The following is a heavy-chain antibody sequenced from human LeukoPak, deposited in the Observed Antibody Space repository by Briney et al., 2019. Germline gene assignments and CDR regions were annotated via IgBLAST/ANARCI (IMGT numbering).Heavy chain of an antibody. J-gene: IGHJ6*04. CDR2: IWYDGSNK. CDR1: GFTVSSYG. V-gene: IGHV3-33*01. CDR3: ARSEGYYDILTGYYYYYGMDV. Sequence: GRSLRLSCAASGFTVSSYGMHWVRQAPGKGLEWVAVIWYDGSNKYYADSVKGRFTISRDNSKNTLYLQMNSLRAEDTAVYYCARSEGYYDILTGYYYYYGMDVWGKGTTVTVSS. D-gene: IGHD3-9*01.